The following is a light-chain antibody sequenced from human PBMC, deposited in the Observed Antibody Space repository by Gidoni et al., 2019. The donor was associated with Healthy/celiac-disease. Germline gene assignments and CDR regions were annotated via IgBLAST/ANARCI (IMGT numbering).Light chain of an antibody. CDR2: KIS. V-gene: IGKV2-24*01. CDR1: HSLVHSDGNTY. J-gene: IGKJ2*01. CDR3: MQATQFPHGPYT. Sequence: DIVMTQTPLSSPVTLGQPASISCRSSHSLVHSDGNTYLSWLQQRPGQPPRLLIYKISHRFSGVPDRFSGSGAGTDFTLKISRVEAEDGGVYDCMQATQFPHGPYTFXXXTKLEIK.